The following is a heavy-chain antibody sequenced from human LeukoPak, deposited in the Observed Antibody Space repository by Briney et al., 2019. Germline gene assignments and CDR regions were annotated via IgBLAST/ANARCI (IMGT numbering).Heavy chain of an antibody. Sequence: PSETLSLTCTVSGDSISDYYWSWIRQPAGRGLEWIGRIFTTENTDYNPSLTSRVTMSIDTSKNQFSLELRSVTAADTAVYYCTRDPAFYGSGDWGQGTLVTVSS. CDR2: IFTTENT. J-gene: IGHJ4*02. CDR3: TRDPAFYGSGD. D-gene: IGHD3-10*01. V-gene: IGHV4-4*07. CDR1: GDSISDYY.